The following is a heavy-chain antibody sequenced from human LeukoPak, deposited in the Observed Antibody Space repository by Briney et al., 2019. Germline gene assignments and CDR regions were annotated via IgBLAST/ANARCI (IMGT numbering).Heavy chain of an antibody. Sequence: GASVKVSYKASGYTFISYAMNWVRQAPGQGLEWMGWINPNSGGTNYAQKFQGRVTMTRDTSTSTVYMELSSLRSEDTAVYYCARGDAAAGQDAFDIWGQGTMVTVSS. J-gene: IGHJ3*02. CDR1: GYTFISYA. D-gene: IGHD6-13*01. CDR3: ARGDAAAGQDAFDI. CDR2: INPNSGGT. V-gene: IGHV1-2*02.